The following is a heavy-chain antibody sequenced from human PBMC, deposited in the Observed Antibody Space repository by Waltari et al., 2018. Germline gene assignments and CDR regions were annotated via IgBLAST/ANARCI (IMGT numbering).Heavy chain of an antibody. CDR1: GGSISSSGSY. Sequence: QLQLQESGPGLVKPSETLSLTCTVSGGSISSSGSYWGWIRQPPGKGLGWIGIIAYSGITYYNTSLMSRVTISVDTSENQFSLKLTSVIAAETAVFYCARFSKSANWIDPWGQGTLVTVSS. CDR2: IAYSGIT. CDR3: ARFSKSANWIDP. J-gene: IGHJ5*02. D-gene: IGHD3-3*02. V-gene: IGHV4-39*01.